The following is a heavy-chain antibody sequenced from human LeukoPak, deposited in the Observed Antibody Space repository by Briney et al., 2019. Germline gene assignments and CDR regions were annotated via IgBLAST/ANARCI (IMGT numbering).Heavy chain of an antibody. D-gene: IGHD6-13*01. Sequence: PGASVKVSCKASGYTFTSYDINWVRQATGQGLEWMGWMNPNSGNTGYAQKFQGRVTMTRNTSISTAYMELSSLRSEDTAVYYCARGGGDSIAAAGEYYYYGMDVWGQGTTVTVSS. V-gene: IGHV1-8*01. CDR1: GYTFTSYD. CDR2: MNPNSGNT. CDR3: ARGGGDSIAAAGEYYYYGMDV. J-gene: IGHJ6*02.